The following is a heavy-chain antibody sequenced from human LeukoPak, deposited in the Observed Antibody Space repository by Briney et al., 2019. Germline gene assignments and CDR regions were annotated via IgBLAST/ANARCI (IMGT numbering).Heavy chain of an antibody. J-gene: IGHJ4*02. V-gene: IGHV3-23*01. CDR2: ISGSGGST. D-gene: IGHD2-21*02. Sequence: PGGSLRLSCAASGFTFSSYAMSWVRQAPGKGLEWVSAISGSGGSTYYADSVKGRFTISRDNSKNTLYLQMNSLRAEDTAVYYCARGPVVTATSAPFDYWGQGTLVTVSS. CDR1: GFTFSSYA. CDR3: ARGPVVTATSAPFDY.